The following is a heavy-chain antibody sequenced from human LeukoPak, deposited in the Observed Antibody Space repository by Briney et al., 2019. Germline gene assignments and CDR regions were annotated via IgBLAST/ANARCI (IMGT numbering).Heavy chain of an antibody. V-gene: IGHV3-30*18. D-gene: IGHD5-18*01. Sequence: GGSLRLSCAASGFTFSSYGMHWVRQAPGKGLEWVAVISYDGSNKYYADSVKGRFTISRDNSKNTLYLQMNSLRAEDTAVYYCAKDREGYSFHFDYWGQGTLVTVSS. CDR2: ISYDGSNK. CDR3: AKDREGYSFHFDY. J-gene: IGHJ4*02. CDR1: GFTFSSYG.